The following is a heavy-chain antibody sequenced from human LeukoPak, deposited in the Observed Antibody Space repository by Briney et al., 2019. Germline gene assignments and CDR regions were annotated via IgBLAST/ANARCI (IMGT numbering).Heavy chain of an antibody. D-gene: IGHD3-3*01. J-gene: IGHJ4*02. CDR1: GGSISSSY. V-gene: IGHV4-59*12. CDR3: ASEKRVFGVDY. Sequence: SETLSLTCTVSGGSISSSYWSWIRQPPGKGLEWIGYIYYTGSTTYNPSPKSRVTISVDTSKNQFSLKLSSVTAADTAVYYCASEKRVFGVDYWGQGTLVTVSS. CDR2: IYYTGST.